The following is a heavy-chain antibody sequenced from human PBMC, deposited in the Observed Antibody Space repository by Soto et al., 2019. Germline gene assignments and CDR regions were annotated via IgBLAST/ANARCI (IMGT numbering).Heavy chain of an antibody. D-gene: IGHD1-20*01. J-gene: IGHJ4*02. V-gene: IGHV4-39*01. CDR1: GGSITSSSYY. CDR3: ARHVGSITFIDY. Sequence: TSETLSLTCTVSGGSITSSSYYWGWIRQAPGEGLEWIGSIYYSENTYYNPSLKSRVTISVDTSNNQFSLNLNSVTAADTSVYYCARHVGSITFIDYWGQGTLVTVSS. CDR2: IYYSENT.